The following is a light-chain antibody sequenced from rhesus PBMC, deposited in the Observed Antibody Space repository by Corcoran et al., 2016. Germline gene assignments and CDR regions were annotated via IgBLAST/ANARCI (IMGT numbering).Light chain of an antibody. V-gene: IGKV1-33*02. CDR3: QPYYSTPWT. J-gene: IGKJ1*01. CDR1: QGITND. Sequence: DIQMTQSPSSLSASVGDRVTITCRASQGITNDLAWYQQKPGETPKLLIYDASSLQSGIPSRFSGSGSGTDFTLTIRSLHSEDFATYYCQPYYSTPWTFGQGTKVEIK. CDR2: DAS.